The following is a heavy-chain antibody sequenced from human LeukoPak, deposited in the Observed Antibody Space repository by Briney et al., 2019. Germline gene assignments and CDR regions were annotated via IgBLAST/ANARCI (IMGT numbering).Heavy chain of an antibody. Sequence: ASVKVSCKVSGYTLTELSMHWVRQAPGKGLEWMGGFDPEDGETIYAQKFQGRVTMTEDTSTDTAYMELSSLRSEDTAVSYCATGRLDYSKALYYYYMDVWGKGTTVTVSS. CDR3: ATGRLDYSKALYYYYMDV. V-gene: IGHV1-24*01. J-gene: IGHJ6*03. D-gene: IGHD4-11*01. CDR2: FDPEDGET. CDR1: GYTLTELS.